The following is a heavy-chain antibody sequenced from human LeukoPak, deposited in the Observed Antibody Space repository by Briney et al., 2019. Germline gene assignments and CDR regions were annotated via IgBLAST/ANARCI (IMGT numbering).Heavy chain of an antibody. D-gene: IGHD2-15*01. CDR2: IYYSGST. Sequence: SETLSLTCTVSGGSISSYYWSWIRQPPGKGLEWIGYIYYSGSTNYNPSLKSRVSVSVDTSKNQFSLRLSSVTAADTAVYYCARDELGYCSGGSCYFAFDIWGQGTMVTVSS. J-gene: IGHJ3*02. CDR1: GGSISSYY. CDR3: ARDELGYCSGGSCYFAFDI. V-gene: IGHV4-59*12.